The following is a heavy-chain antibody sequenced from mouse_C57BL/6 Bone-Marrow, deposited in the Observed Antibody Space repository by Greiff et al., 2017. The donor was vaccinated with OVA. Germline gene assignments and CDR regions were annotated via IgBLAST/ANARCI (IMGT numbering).Heavy chain of an antibody. CDR2: ISSGGSYT. CDR1: GYTFSSYG. Sequence: EVHLVESGGDLVKPGGSLKLSCAASGYTFSSYGMSWVRQTPDKRLEWVATISSGGSYTYYPDSVKGRFTISRDIAKNTLYLQMSRLKSEYTARYYCAIHLLWYNVWFDYWGQGTTLSVSS. V-gene: IGHV5-6*01. D-gene: IGHD2-1*01. CDR3: AIHLLWYNVWFDY. J-gene: IGHJ2*01.